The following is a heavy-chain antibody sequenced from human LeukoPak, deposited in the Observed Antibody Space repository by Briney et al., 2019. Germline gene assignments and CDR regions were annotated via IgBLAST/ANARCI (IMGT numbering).Heavy chain of an antibody. D-gene: IGHD2-15*01. J-gene: IGHJ4*02. V-gene: IGHV1-69*04. CDR2: IIPILGIA. CDR3: ARGTGSGGSCWAF. Sequence: GASVKVSCKASGGTFSSYAISWVRQAPGQGLEWMGRIIPILGIANYAQKFQGRVTITADKSTSTAYMELSSLRSEDTAVYYCARGTGSGGSCWAFWGQGTLVTVSS. CDR1: GGTFSSYA.